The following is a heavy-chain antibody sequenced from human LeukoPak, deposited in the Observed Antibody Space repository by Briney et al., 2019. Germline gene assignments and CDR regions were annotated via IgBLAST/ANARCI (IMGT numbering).Heavy chain of an antibody. CDR1: GFTFDDYG. J-gene: IGHJ4*02. CDR3: ARVRFWMATIRLLDY. D-gene: IGHD5-24*01. Sequence: GGSLRLSCAASGFTFDDYGMSWVRQAPGKWLEWVSGINWNGGSTGYADSVKGRFTISRDNAKNSLYLQMNSLRAEDTALYYCARVRFWMATIRLLDYWGQGTLVTVSS. CDR2: INWNGGST. V-gene: IGHV3-20*04.